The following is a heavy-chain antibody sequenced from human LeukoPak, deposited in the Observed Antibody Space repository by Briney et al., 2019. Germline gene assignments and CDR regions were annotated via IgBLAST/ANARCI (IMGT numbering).Heavy chain of an antibody. CDR2: ISAYNGNT. Sequence: ASVKVSCKASVYTFTSYGISWVRQAPGQGLEWMGWISAYNGNTNYAQKLQGRVTMTTDTSTSTAYMELRSLRSDDTAVYYCARDGRFLEWLLGYFDYWGQGTLVTVSS. J-gene: IGHJ4*02. CDR3: ARDGRFLEWLLGYFDY. V-gene: IGHV1-18*01. D-gene: IGHD3-3*01. CDR1: VYTFTSYG.